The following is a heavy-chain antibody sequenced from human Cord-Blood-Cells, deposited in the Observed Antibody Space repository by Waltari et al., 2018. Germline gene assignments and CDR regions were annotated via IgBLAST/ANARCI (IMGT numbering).Heavy chain of an antibody. D-gene: IGHD6-6*01. CDR1: GGSISSGGYS. V-gene: IGHV4-30-2*01. CDR2: IYPSGST. CDR3: ASAYSSSSYYYYGMDV. Sequence: QLQLQESGSGLVKPSQTLSLTCAVSGGSISSGGYSWSWIRQPPGKGLEWIGYIYPSGSTYYNPSLNGRVTISVDRSKNQFSLKLSSVTAADTAVYYCASAYSSSSYYYYGMDVWGQGTTVTVSS. J-gene: IGHJ6*02.